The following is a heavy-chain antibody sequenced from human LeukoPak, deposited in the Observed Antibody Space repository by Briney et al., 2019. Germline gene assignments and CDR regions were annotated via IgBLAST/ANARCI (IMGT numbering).Heavy chain of an antibody. CDR2: ISYDGSNK. Sequence: GRSLRLSCAASGFTFSSYGMHWVRQAPGKGLEWVAVISYDGSNKYYADSVKGRFTISRDNSKNTLYLQMNSLRAEDTAVYYCARASRGMDVWGQGTTVTVSS. J-gene: IGHJ6*02. CDR1: GFTFSSYG. CDR3: ARASRGMDV. V-gene: IGHV3-30*03.